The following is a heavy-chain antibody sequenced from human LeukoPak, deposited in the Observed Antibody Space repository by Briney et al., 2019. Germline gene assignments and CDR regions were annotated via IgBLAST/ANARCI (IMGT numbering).Heavy chain of an antibody. J-gene: IGHJ4*02. CDR2: IKREIDGGTT. CDR1: GFTFSNAW. CDR3: TTDATTVTIPTDY. D-gene: IGHD4-17*01. Sequence: GGSLRLSCAASGFTFSNAWMSWVRQAPGKGLEWVGRIKREIDGGTTDYAAPVKGKFTISRHDSTNTLYLQMNSLKTEDTAVYYCTTDATTVTIPTDYWGQGTLVTVSS. V-gene: IGHV3-15*05.